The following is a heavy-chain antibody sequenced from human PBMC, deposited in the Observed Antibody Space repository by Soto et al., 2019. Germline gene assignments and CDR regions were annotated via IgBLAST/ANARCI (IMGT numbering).Heavy chain of an antibody. CDR1: GYTFTSYY. D-gene: IGHD3-22*01. J-gene: IGHJ6*02. Sequence: QVQLVQSGAEVKKPGASVKVSCKASGYTFTSYYMHWVRQAPGQGLEWMGIINPSGGSTSYAQKYQGRVTMTRDTSTSTVYMERSSLRSEDTAVYYCASRLDYDSSGYYDIYYYGMDVWGQGTTVTVSS. V-gene: IGHV1-46*03. CDR2: INPSGGST. CDR3: ASRLDYDSSGYYDIYYYGMDV.